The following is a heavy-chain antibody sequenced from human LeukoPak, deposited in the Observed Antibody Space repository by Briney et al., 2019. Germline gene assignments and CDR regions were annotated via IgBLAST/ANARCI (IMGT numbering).Heavy chain of an antibody. CDR1: GFTFSSYG. V-gene: IGHV3-30*03. CDR2: ISYDGSNK. D-gene: IGHD3-22*01. Sequence: PGGSLGLSCAASGFTFSSYGMHWVRQAPGKGLEWVAVISYDGSNKYYADSVKGRFTISRDNSKNTLYLQMNSLRAGDTAVYYCARDLSYYYDSSGYYYFDYWGQGTLVTVSS. CDR3: ARDLSYYYDSSGYYYFDY. J-gene: IGHJ4*02.